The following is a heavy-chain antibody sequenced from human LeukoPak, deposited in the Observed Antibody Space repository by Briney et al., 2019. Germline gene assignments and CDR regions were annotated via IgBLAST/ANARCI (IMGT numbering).Heavy chain of an antibody. Sequence: GSLRLSCAGSGFTFSMHGMHWVRQAPGQGLEWVAFIRYDGSNKYYTDSVKGRFTISRDNSKNTVYLQMNSLRAEDTAVYYCARGTSSGWYGVYWGQGTLVTVSS. J-gene: IGHJ4*02. CDR1: GFTFSMHG. CDR2: IRYDGSNK. CDR3: ARGTSSGWYGVY. V-gene: IGHV3-30*02. D-gene: IGHD6-19*01.